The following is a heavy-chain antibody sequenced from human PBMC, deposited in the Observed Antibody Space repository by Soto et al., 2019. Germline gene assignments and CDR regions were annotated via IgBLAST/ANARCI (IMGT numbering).Heavy chain of an antibody. J-gene: IGHJ6*02. CDR1: GGTFSSYA. CDR2: IIPIFGTA. D-gene: IGHD4-17*01. CDR3: AIGRTVSYYYGMEV. Sequence: PVKVSCKASGGTFSSYAISWVRQAPGQGLEWMGGIIPIFGTANYAQKFQGRVTITADESTSTAYMELSSLRSEDTAVYYCAIGRTVSYYYGMEVWGQGTTVTVSS. V-gene: IGHV1-69*13.